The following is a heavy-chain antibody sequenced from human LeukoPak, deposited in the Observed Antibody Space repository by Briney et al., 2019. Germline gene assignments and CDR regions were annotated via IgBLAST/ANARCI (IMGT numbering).Heavy chain of an antibody. CDR3: TTDRLWAVH. J-gene: IGHJ4*02. Sequence: GGSLRLSCAASGFTFANAWMAWVRQVPGKGLEWLGRIRSETDGGATTYAPPVRDRFTIPRDDSQNILYLEVNNLKTEDTGIYFCTTDRLWAVHWGQGTLVTVSS. V-gene: IGHV3-15*01. D-gene: IGHD1-26*01. CDR1: GFTFANAW. CDR2: IRSETDGGAT.